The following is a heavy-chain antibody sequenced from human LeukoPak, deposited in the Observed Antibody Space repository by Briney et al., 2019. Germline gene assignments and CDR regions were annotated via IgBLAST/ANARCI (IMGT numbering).Heavy chain of an antibody. CDR3: ARKRPHYYDSSGYYYAGAFDI. Sequence: ASVNVSCKASGYTFTRYYMHWVRQAPGQGLEWMGIINPSGGSTSYAQKFQGRVTMTRDTSTSTVYMELSSLRSEDTAVYYCARKRPHYYDSSGYYYAGAFDIWGQGTMVTVSS. J-gene: IGHJ3*02. V-gene: IGHV1-46*01. D-gene: IGHD3-22*01. CDR2: INPSGGST. CDR1: GYTFTRYY.